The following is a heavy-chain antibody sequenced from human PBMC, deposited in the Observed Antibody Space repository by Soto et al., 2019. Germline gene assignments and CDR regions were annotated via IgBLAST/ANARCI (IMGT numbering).Heavy chain of an antibody. CDR1: GFTFSNAW. CDR3: TTHSYSAMIVARFDY. CDR2: IKSKTDGGTT. D-gene: IGHD3-22*01. J-gene: IGHJ4*01. V-gene: IGHV3-15*07. Sequence: EVQLVESGGGLVKPGGSLRLSCAASGFTFSNAWINWVRQAPGKGLEWVGRIKSKTDGGTTDFAAPVKGRFAISRDDSKNMVYLQMTSLKTEDTGIYYCTTHSYSAMIVARFDYWGHGTLVTVSS.